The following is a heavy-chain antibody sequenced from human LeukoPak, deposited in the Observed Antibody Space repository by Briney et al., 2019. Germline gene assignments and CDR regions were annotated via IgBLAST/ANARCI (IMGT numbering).Heavy chain of an antibody. J-gene: IGHJ4*02. CDR1: GYTFTGYY. V-gene: IGHV1-2*02. CDR2: INPNSGGT. Sequence: ASVKVSCKASGYTFTGYYMHWMRQAPGQGLEWMGWINPNSGGTNYAQKFQGRVTMTRDTSISTAYMELSRLRSDDTAVYYCARGGKFYYDYVWGSYRLDYWGQGTLVTVSS. CDR3: ARGGKFYYDYVWGSYRLDY. D-gene: IGHD3-16*02.